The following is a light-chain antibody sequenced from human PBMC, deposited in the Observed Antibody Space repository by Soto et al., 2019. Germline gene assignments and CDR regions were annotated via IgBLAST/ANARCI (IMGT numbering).Light chain of an antibody. CDR1: HRTANSY. V-gene: IGKV3-11*01. CDR3: QQRSNWPPGLT. J-gene: IGKJ4*01. CDR2: DAS. Sequence: IVLPQSPGTLSLSPGERATLSCRTSHRTANSYFAWSHQKPGQAPRLLIYDASNRATGIPARFSGSGSGTDFTLTISSLEPEDFAVYYCQQRSNWPPGLTFGGGTKVDIK.